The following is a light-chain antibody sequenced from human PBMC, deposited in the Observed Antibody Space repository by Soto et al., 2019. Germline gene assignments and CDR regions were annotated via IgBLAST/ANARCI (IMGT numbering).Light chain of an antibody. CDR3: QQSYSPHTIT. CDR2: AAS. CDR1: QSITNY. Sequence: DIQMTQSPSSLSASVGDRVTITCWASQSITNYLNWYQKKPGKAPKLLIYAASSLQRGVPSRFSGSGSGTDFTLTIGSLKTEDFAIYYCQQSYSPHTITFGQGTRLEIK. J-gene: IGKJ5*01. V-gene: IGKV1-39*01.